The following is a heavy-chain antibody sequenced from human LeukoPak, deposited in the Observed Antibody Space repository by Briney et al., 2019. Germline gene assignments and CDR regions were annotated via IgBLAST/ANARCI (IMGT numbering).Heavy chain of an antibody. J-gene: IGHJ4*02. CDR2: IYHSGST. Sequence: SQTLSLTCTVSGGSISSGGYYWSWIRQPPGKGLEWIGYIYHSGSTYYNPSLKSRVTISVDRSKNQFSLKLSSVTAADTAVYYCTGGNYDSSGTMICGEYWGQGTLVTVSS. CDR3: TGGNYDSSGTMICGEY. CDR1: GGSISSGGYY. D-gene: IGHD3-22*01. V-gene: IGHV4-30-2*01.